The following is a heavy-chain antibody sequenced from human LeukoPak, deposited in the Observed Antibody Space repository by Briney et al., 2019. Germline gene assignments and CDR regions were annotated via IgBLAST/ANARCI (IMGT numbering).Heavy chain of an antibody. J-gene: IGHJ3*02. Sequence: SETLSLTCAVYGGSFSGYYWSWIRQPPGKGLEWIGKINHSGSTNYNPSLKSRVTISVDTSKNQFSLKLSSVTAADTAVYYCARVAYCGGDCYSLFDAFDIWGQGTMVTVSS. D-gene: IGHD2-21*01. CDR2: INHSGST. CDR3: ARVAYCGGDCYSLFDAFDI. V-gene: IGHV4-34*01. CDR1: GGSFSGYY.